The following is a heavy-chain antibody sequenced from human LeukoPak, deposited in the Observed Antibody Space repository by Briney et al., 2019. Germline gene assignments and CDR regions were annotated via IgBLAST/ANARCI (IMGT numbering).Heavy chain of an antibody. J-gene: IGHJ6*02. Sequence: SETLSLTCVVSGGSISSGVYSWSWVRQPPGKGLEWIGYIDHSGNTFYNPSVKSRVTISVDRSKNQVSLKLSSVTAADTAVYYCAGDGVVAATYYGMDVWGQGTTVTVSS. V-gene: IGHV4-30-2*01. CDR3: AGDGVVAATYYGMDV. CDR2: IDHSGNT. CDR1: GGSISSGVYS. D-gene: IGHD2-15*01.